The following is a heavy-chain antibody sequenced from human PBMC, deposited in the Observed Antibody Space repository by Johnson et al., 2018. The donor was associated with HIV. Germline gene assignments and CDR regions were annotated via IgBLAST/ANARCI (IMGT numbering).Heavy chain of an antibody. J-gene: IGHJ3*01. Sequence: QVQLVESGGGVVQPGRSLRLSCAASGFSFSRYGMHWVRQAPGKGLEWVAVIWYDGSNKYYADSVKGRFTISRDNSKNTLYLQMNSLRAEDTAVYYCARKQWLEIPSDALDVWGQGTMVTVSS. CDR1: GFSFSRYG. CDR2: IWYDGSNK. V-gene: IGHV3-33*01. D-gene: IGHD6-19*01. CDR3: ARKQWLEIPSDALDV.